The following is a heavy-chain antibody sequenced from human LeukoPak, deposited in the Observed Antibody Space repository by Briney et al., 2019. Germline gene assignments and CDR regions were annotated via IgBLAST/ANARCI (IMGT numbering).Heavy chain of an antibody. CDR1: GFTFSSYW. D-gene: IGHD3-22*01. Sequence: GGSLRLSCAASGFTFSSYWMSWVRQAPGRGLEWVANIKQDGSEKYYVDSVKGRFTISRDNAKNSLYLQMNSLRAEDTTVYYCARTSSSGYYSRWGQGTLVTVSS. CDR2: IKQDGSEK. J-gene: IGHJ4*02. V-gene: IGHV3-7*01. CDR3: ARTSSSGYYSR.